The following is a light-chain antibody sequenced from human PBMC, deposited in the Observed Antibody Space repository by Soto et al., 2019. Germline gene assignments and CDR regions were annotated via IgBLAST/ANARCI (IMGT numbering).Light chain of an antibody. V-gene: IGLV1-44*01. CDR3: ATWDGGLSGPVV. CDR2: TTN. J-gene: IGLJ1*01. Sequence: QSVLTQPPSASGTPGQRATISCCGSNSNIGRDIVNCYQLLPGAALEVLINTTNQRPSGVPERFSGSKSGTSASLAISGLQSEDEANSSCATWDGGLSGPVVFGTGTQVTVL. CDR1: NSNIGRDI.